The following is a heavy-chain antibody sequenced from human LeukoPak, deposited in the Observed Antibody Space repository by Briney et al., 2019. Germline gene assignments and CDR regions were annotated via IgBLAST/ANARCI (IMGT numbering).Heavy chain of an antibody. J-gene: IGHJ4*02. D-gene: IGHD3-22*01. CDR1: GFTFDDYG. CDR2: ISGSGGST. V-gene: IGHV3-23*01. Sequence: GGSLRLSCAASGFTFDDYGMSWVRQAPGKGLEWVSAISGSGGSTYYADSVKGRFTISRDNSKNTLYLQMNSLRAEDTAVYYCAKLDHYYDSSGYSTTVDYWGQGTLVTVSS. CDR3: AKLDHYYDSSGYSTTVDY.